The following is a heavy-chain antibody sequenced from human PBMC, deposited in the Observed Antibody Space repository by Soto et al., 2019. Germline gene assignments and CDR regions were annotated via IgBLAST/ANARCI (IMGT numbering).Heavy chain of an antibody. D-gene: IGHD3-10*01. CDR1: GFTFSSYS. Sequence: PGGSLRLFCAASGFTFSSYSMNWVRQAPGKGLEWVSYISSSSSTIYYADSVKGRFTISRDNAKNTLYLQMNSLRAEDTAVYYCARGSLSLNKVLLWFGEEPEPYFDYWGQGTLVTVSS. J-gene: IGHJ4*02. CDR3: ARGSLSLNKVLLWFGEEPEPYFDY. V-gene: IGHV3-48*01. CDR2: ISSSSSTI.